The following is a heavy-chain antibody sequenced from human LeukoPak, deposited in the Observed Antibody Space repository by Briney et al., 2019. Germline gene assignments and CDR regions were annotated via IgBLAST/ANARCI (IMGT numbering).Heavy chain of an antibody. CDR2: ISTYNGRA. D-gene: IGHD3-22*01. CDR1: GGTFSSYA. CDR3: ARDYYETSAYTFDTFDI. V-gene: IGHV1-18*01. J-gene: IGHJ3*02. Sequence: ASVKVSCKASGGTFSSYAISWVRQAPGQGPEWMGWISTYNGRANYAQNVRGRVTMTKDTSTSTVYMELTSLRSDDTAIYYCARDYYETSAYTFDTFDIWGQGTLVIVSS.